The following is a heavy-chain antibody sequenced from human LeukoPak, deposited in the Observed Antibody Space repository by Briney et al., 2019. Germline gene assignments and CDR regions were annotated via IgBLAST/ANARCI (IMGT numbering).Heavy chain of an antibody. CDR1: GFTFSSYG. CDR2: VSSDGGTT. Sequence: GGSLRLSCAASGFTFSSYGMHWVRQAPGKGLEWVAVVSSDGGTTYYADSVKGRFTISRDNSKNTLYLQMNSLRGEDTAIYYCTKESATGSRYSFDYWGQGTLVTVSS. D-gene: IGHD2-15*01. J-gene: IGHJ4*02. V-gene: IGHV3-30*02. CDR3: TKESATGSRYSFDY.